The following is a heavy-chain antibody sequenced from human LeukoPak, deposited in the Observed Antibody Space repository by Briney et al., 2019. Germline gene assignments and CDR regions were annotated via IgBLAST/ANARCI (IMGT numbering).Heavy chain of an antibody. D-gene: IGHD4-23*01. CDR1: GCTFSSYG. CDR2: IWYDGSNK. CDR3: ARDRDYGGSSVGDY. V-gene: IGHV3-33*01. Sequence: PGRSLRLSCAASGCTFSSYGMHWVRQAPGKGLEWVAVIWYDGSNKYYADSVKGRFTISRDNSKNTLYLQMNTLRAEDTAVYYCARDRDYGGSSVGDYWGQGTLVIVSS. J-gene: IGHJ4*02.